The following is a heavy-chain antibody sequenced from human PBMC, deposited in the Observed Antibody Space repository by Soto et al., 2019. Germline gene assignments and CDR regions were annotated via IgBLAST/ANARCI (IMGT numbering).Heavy chain of an antibody. Sequence: QVQLVESGGGVVQPGTSLRLSCVGSGFTFRSNVIHWVRQAPGKGLEWVALTSYDGTNNYYGDSVKGRFTISRDNSKNTVDLQMDSLRLEDTSLYYCARWGTTGGLDVWGPGTLVSVSS. CDR3: ARWGTTGGLDV. J-gene: IGHJ4*02. CDR1: GFTFRSNV. V-gene: IGHV3-30*19. D-gene: IGHD3-16*01. CDR2: TSYDGTNN.